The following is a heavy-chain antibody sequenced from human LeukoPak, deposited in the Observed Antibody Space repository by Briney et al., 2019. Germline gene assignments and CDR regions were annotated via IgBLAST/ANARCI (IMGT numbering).Heavy chain of an antibody. V-gene: IGHV1-8*01. CDR3: ARGGSSSSYYNNYGMDV. Sequence: ASVKVSCKASGYSLTSFDINWVRQGPGQGLEWMGWMNPKRGNTGYAPTFQGRVTITRDTSIDTAFMELSSLRPDDTAVYYCARGGSSSSYYNNYGMDVWGQGTTITVSS. CDR2: MNPKRGNT. CDR1: GYSLTSFD. D-gene: IGHD6-13*01. J-gene: IGHJ6*02.